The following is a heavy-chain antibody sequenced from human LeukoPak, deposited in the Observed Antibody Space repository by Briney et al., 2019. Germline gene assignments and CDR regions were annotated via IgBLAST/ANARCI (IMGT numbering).Heavy chain of an antibody. CDR1: RFTVSTNY. V-gene: IGHV3-30*03. Sequence: GGSLRLSCAASRFTVSTNYLSWVRQAPGKGLDWVAVILENGSNQYYADSVKGRFTISRDNSKNTLFLQMNRLRGEDTAMYYCARVQGGGYRTADYWGQGTLVTVSS. CDR3: ARVQGGGYRTADY. J-gene: IGHJ4*02. D-gene: IGHD6-19*01. CDR2: ILENGSNQ.